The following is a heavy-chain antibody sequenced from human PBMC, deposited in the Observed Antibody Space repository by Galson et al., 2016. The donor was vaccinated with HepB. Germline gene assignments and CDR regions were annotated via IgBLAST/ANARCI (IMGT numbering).Heavy chain of an antibody. CDR1: GFTFTSYW. CDR3: TRGPPGGNGGNSNS. Sequence: SLRLSCAASGFTFTSYWMNWVRQAPGEGLEWVANINQDGSETYYVDSVKGPFTISRDNAKNSLYLQLSSLRAEDTAMYYCTRGPPGGNGGNSNSWGQGTLVTVSS. V-gene: IGHV3-7*03. D-gene: IGHD4-23*01. J-gene: IGHJ4*02. CDR2: INQDGSET.